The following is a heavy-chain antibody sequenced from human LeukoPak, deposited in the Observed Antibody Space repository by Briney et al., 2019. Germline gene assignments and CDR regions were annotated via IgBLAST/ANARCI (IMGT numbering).Heavy chain of an antibody. J-gene: IGHJ4*02. Sequence: KASETLSLTCTVSGGSISSSSYYWGWIRQPPGKGLEWIGSIYYSGSTYYNPSLKSRVTISVDTSKNQFSLKLSSVTAADTAVYYCARGISLGEDYWGQGTLVTVSS. V-gene: IGHV4-39*07. D-gene: IGHD2/OR15-2a*01. CDR2: IYYSGST. CDR1: GGSISSSSYY. CDR3: ARGISLGEDY.